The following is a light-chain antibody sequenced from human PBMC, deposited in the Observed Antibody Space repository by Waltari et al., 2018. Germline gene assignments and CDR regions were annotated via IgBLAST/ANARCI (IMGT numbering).Light chain of an antibody. J-gene: IGLJ3*02. V-gene: IGLV3-9*01. CDR2: RVT. CDR3: QVWDTNTRV. CDR1: SLGTKS. Sequence: SYELTQPLSVSVALGQTAIITCGGPSLGTKSVSWYQQKPGQAPVVVIYRVTSRPFEGSERISGPNSGNTATLTSIRAQVAEGADYYCQVWDTNTRVFGRGTKVTVL.